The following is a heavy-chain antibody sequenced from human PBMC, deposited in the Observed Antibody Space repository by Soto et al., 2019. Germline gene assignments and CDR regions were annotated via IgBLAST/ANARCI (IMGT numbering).Heavy chain of an antibody. CDR1: GGSISSYY. Sequence: SETLSLTCTVSGGSISSYYWSWIRQPPGKGLEWIGYIYYSGSTNYNPSLKSRVTISVDTSKNQFSLKLSSVTAADTAVYYCARGLGYCSSTSCQYYYYYGMDVWGQGTTVTVSS. CDR3: ARGLGYCSSTSCQYYYYYGMDV. J-gene: IGHJ6*02. V-gene: IGHV4-59*01. CDR2: IYYSGST. D-gene: IGHD2-2*01.